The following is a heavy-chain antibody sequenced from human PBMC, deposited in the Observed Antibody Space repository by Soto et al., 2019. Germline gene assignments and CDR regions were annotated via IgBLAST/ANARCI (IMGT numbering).Heavy chain of an antibody. CDR3: ARVFAGAVAGTDFSYYYGMDV. V-gene: IGHV1-69*12. Sequence: QVQLVQSGAEVKKPGSSVKVSCKASGGTFSSYAISWVRQAPGQGLEWMGGIIPIFGTANYAQKFQGRVTITADESTSKAYMELSSLRSEDTAVYYCARVFAGAVAGTDFSYYYGMDVWGQGTTVTVSS. J-gene: IGHJ6*02. CDR1: GGTFSSYA. D-gene: IGHD6-19*01. CDR2: IIPIFGTA.